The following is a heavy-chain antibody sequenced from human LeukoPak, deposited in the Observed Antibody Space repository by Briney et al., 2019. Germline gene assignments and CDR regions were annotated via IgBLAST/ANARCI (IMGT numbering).Heavy chain of an antibody. CDR3: ARDHDYDFWSGYYILDP. D-gene: IGHD3-3*01. CDR1: GYTFTSYG. J-gene: IGHJ5*02. CDR2: ISAYNGNT. Sequence: GASVKVSCKASGYTFTSYGISWVRQAPGQGLEWMGWISAYNGNTNYAQKLQGRVTMTTDTSTSTAYMELRSLRSDDTAVYYCARDHDYDFWSGYYILDPWGQGTLVTVSS. V-gene: IGHV1-18*01.